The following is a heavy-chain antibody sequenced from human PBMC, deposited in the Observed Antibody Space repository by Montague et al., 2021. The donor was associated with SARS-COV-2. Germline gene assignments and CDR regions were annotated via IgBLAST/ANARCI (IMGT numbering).Heavy chain of an antibody. CDR3: ARSGDPGTTVTYLY. V-gene: IGHV4-39*07. J-gene: IGHJ4*02. CDR2: ISYTGST. Sequence: SETLSLTCTFSGGSISTIVNFWGWIRQPPGKRLEWIGSISYTGSTYHNPSLKSRVTMSVDTSKNQFSLKLNSVTAADTAVYYCARSGDPGTTVTYLYWGQGTHGHRLL. D-gene: IGHD4-11*01. CDR1: GGSISTIVNF.